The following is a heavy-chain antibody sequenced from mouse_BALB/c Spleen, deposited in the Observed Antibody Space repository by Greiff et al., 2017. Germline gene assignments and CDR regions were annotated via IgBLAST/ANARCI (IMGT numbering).Heavy chain of an antibody. Sequence: VHLVESGPGLVQPSQSLSITCTVSGFSLTSYGVHWVRQSPGKGLEWLGVIWSGGSTDYNAAFISRLSISKDNSKSQVFFKMNSLQANDTAIYYCARNSLLRLRYYAMDYWGQGTSVTVSS. D-gene: IGHD1-2*01. V-gene: IGHV2-2*02. CDR3: ARNSLLRLRYYAMDY. CDR1: GFSLTSYG. CDR2: IWSGGST. J-gene: IGHJ4*01.